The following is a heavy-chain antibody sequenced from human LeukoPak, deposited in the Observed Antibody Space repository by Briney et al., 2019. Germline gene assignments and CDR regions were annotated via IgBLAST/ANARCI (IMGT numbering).Heavy chain of an antibody. CDR1: GGSISRSSYY. CDR2: IYYSGAT. J-gene: IGHJ4*02. V-gene: IGHV4-39*01. CDR3: ARVVGKYSSSWYY. D-gene: IGHD6-13*01. Sequence: SETLSLTCTVSGGSISRSSYYWGWIRQPPGKGLEWIGSIYYSGATYYNPSLKSRVTISVDTSKNQFSLKLRSVTAADTAVYYCARVVGKYSSSWYYWGQGTLVTVSS.